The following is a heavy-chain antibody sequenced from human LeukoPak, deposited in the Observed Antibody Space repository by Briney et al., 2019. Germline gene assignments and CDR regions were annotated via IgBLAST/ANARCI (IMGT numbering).Heavy chain of an antibody. CDR1: GYTFTGYY. J-gene: IGHJ6*03. Sequence: ASVKVSCKASGYTFTGYYMHWVRQAPGQGLEWMGWINPNSGGTNYAQKFQGRVTMTRDTSISTAYMELSRLRSDDTAVYYCARDFYDSSGSTFYYYMDVWGKGTTVTISS. CDR3: ARDFYDSSGSTFYYYMDV. V-gene: IGHV1-2*02. D-gene: IGHD3-22*01. CDR2: INPNSGGT.